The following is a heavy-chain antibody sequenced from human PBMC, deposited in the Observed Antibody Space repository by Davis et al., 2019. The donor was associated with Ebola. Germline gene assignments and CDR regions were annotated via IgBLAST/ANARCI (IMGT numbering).Heavy chain of an antibody. CDR2: ISAFNGDT. CDR3: ARESGVVGYIDH. CDR1: GYNFRDYG. D-gene: IGHD2-8*02. V-gene: IGHV1-18*01. Sequence: AASVKVSCKASGYNFRDYGFSWMRRAPGQGLEWLGWISAFNGDTSYAQKFQGRVTMTTDNPTNTVYMELRGLRSDDTAVYYCARESGVVGYIDHWGQGTRVTVSS. J-gene: IGHJ4*02.